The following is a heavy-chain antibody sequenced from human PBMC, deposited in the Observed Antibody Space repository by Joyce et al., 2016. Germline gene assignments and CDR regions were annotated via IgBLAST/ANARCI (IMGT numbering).Heavy chain of an antibody. CDR1: GGTFASSA. CDR3: ARVTDFHYDNTAFRHTYYAMDV. D-gene: IGHD3-22*01. J-gene: IGHJ6*02. Sequence: QVLLVQSGAEVKKPGSAVKVSCKASGGTFASSAVSWVRQAPGTGLEWMVAIIPMYGATSYAQKFQDRVTITADKATSTDYRELSSLKSEDSAAYYCARVTDFHYDNTAFRHTYYAMDVWGQGTTVTVSS. CDR2: IIPMYGAT. V-gene: IGHV1-69*06.